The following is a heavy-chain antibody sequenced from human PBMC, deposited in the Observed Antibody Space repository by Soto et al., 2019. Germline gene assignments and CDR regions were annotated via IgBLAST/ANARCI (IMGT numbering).Heavy chain of an antibody. CDR1: GFTFSSYS. J-gene: IGHJ6*02. CDR2: ISSSSSYI. D-gene: IGHD6-19*01. CDR3: ARDKIAVVNYYYYGMDV. Sequence: NPGGSLRLSCAASGFTFSSYSMNWVRQAPGKGLEWVSSISSSSSYIYYADSVKGRFTISRDNAKNSLYLQMNSLRAEDTAVYYCARDKIAVVNYYYYGMDVWGQGTTVTVSS. V-gene: IGHV3-21*01.